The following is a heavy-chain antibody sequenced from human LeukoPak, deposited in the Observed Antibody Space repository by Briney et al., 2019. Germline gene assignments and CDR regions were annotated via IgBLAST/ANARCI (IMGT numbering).Heavy chain of an antibody. CDR3: ARDSRPYSGSYLPSVDY. J-gene: IGHJ4*02. V-gene: IGHV1-69*13. CDR1: GGTFSSYA. Sequence: SVKVSCKASGGTFSSYAISWVRQAPGQGLEWMGGIIPIFGTANYAQKFQGRVTITADESTSAAYMELSSLRSEDTAVYYCARDSRPYSGSYLPSVDYWGQGTLVTVSS. CDR2: IIPIFGTA. D-gene: IGHD1-26*01.